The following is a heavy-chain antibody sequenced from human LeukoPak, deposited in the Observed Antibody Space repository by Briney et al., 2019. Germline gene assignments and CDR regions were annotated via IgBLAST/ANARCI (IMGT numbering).Heavy chain of an antibody. J-gene: IGHJ4*02. D-gene: IGHD2-15*01. CDR3: QGGWGGAASLIDF. CDR1: GVSIGTSTHY. Sequence: SETLSLTCTISGVSIGTSTHYWAWIRQPPGKGLEWIGSMFYRGSTYYNASLKSRVTLSVDTSRNQFSLKLRSVTASDTANCVRQGGWGGAASLIDFWGQGTLVTVSS. CDR2: MFYRGST. V-gene: IGHV4-39*01.